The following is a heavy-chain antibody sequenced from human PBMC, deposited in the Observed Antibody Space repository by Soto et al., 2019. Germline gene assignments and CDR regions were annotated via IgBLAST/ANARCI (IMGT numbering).Heavy chain of an antibody. J-gene: IGHJ6*02. CDR2: IRSKAYYGTT. D-gene: IGHD3-16*01. V-gene: IGHV3-49*04. CDR3: VRVREGLSRFYYYGMDV. Sequence: LRLSCSASGFTFVAYALSWVRQAPGKGLEWVGSIRSKAYYGTTDYAASVTGRFTISRDDSKSIAYLQMNSMKTEDTAVYYCVRVREGLSRFYYYGMDVWCQGNTCTGS. CDR1: GFTFVAYA.